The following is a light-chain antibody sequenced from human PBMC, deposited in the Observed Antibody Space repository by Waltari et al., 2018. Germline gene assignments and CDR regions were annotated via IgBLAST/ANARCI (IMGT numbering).Light chain of an antibody. J-gene: IGKJ4*01. CDR2: ATS. Sequence: DIQMTQSPSSLSASVGDRVTITCRASQSINNCLNWYQQKPGKAPHLLIYATSNLQSGVPSRFSGSGSETHYSLTISNVQPEDFANYYCQQSYTTPLTFGGGTKVEIK. V-gene: IGKV1-39*01. CDR1: QSINNC. CDR3: QQSYTTPLT.